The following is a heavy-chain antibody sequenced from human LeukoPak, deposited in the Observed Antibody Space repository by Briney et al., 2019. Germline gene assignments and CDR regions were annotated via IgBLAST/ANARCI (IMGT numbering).Heavy chain of an antibody. D-gene: IGHD6-13*01. CDR1: GYNFTRYW. CDR2: IYPGDSDS. CDR3: ARQTTSSWYLNRAYMDV. Sequence: GESLKISCKASGYNFTRYWIYWVRHMPGKGLHCMGIIYPGDSDSRYSPSFQGQLTISADKSISTAYLQWGSLKASDTAMYYCARQTTSSWYLNRAYMDVWGKGTTVTVAS. V-gene: IGHV5-51*01. J-gene: IGHJ6*03.